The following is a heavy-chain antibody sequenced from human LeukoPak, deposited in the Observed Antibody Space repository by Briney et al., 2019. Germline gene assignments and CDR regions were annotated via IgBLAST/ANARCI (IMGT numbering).Heavy chain of an antibody. CDR1: GDTFSTSSVA. D-gene: IGHD1-1*01. V-gene: IGHV6-1*01. J-gene: IGHJ3*01. CDR2: TYYRYKLNN. Sequence: SQTLSLTCAVSGDTFSTSSVAWNWIRQSQPRSLEWLGRTYYRYKLNNDYAVSVKSRIIMNPDTSKNQFSLQLNSVTPEDTAVYYCARYNWNGGRAFDVWGQGTMVTVSS. CDR3: ARYNWNGGRAFDV.